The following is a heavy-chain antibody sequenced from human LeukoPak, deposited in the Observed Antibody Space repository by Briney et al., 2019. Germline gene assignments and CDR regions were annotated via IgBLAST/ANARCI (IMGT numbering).Heavy chain of an antibody. Sequence: SVKVSCTASGGTFSSYAISWVRQAPGQGLEWMGGIIPIFGTANYAQKFQGRVTITADESTSTAYMELSSLRSEDTAVYYCARGVAWELQYYYYYGMDVWGQGTTVTVSS. CDR3: ARGVAWELQYYYYYGMDV. D-gene: IGHD1-26*01. V-gene: IGHV1-69*13. J-gene: IGHJ6*02. CDR1: GGTFSSYA. CDR2: IIPIFGTA.